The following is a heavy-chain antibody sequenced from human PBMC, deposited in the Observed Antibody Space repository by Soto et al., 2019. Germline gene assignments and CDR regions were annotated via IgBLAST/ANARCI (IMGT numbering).Heavy chain of an antibody. Sequence: PGGSLRLSCAASGFTFSSYGMHWVRQAPGKGLEWVAVIWYDGSNKYYADSVKGRFTISRDNAKNTLSLQMNSLRAEDTAVYYCARAVPDSSGYYYFDYWGQGTLVTVSS. D-gene: IGHD3-22*01. J-gene: IGHJ4*02. CDR2: IWYDGSNK. V-gene: IGHV3-33*01. CDR1: GFTFSSYG. CDR3: ARAVPDSSGYYYFDY.